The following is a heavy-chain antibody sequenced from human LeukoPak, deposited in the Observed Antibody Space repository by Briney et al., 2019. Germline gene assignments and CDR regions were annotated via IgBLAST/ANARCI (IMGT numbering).Heavy chain of an antibody. Sequence: KTSGTLSLTCAVYGGSFSGYYWSWIRQPPGKGLEWIGEINHSGSTNYNPSLKSRVTISVDTSKNQFSLKLSSVTAADTAVYYCARRRVQLWSHSYYYMDVWGKGTTVTVSS. D-gene: IGHD5-18*01. CDR1: GGSFSGYY. CDR2: INHSGST. V-gene: IGHV4-34*01. CDR3: ARRRVQLWSHSYYYMDV. J-gene: IGHJ6*03.